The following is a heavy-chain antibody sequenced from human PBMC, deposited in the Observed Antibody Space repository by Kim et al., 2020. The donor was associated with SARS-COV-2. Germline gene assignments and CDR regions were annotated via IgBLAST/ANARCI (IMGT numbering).Heavy chain of an antibody. J-gene: IGHJ4*02. Sequence: YAVSVKSRITITPNTSKNQFSLQLNSVTPENTAVYDCARGVAAAGNNFDYWGQGTLLTVSS. D-gene: IGHD6-13*01. V-gene: IGHV6-1*01. CDR3: ARGVAAAGNNFDY.